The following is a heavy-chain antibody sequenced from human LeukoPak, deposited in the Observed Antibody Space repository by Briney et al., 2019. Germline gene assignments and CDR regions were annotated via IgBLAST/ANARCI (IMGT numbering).Heavy chain of an antibody. D-gene: IGHD3-22*01. J-gene: IGHJ5*02. CDR3: ARPYYYDSRIDP. Sequence: SETLSLTCTVSGGSISSGDYYWSWIRQPPGKGLEWVGYFYYSGSTYYNPSLKSRVTISVDTSKNQFSLKLSSVTAADTAVYYCARPYYYDSRIDPWGQGTLVTVSS. V-gene: IGHV4-30-4*01. CDR1: GGSISSGDYY. CDR2: FYYSGST.